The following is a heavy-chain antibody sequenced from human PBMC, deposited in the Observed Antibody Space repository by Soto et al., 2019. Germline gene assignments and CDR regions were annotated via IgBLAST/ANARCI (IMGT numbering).Heavy chain of an antibody. Sequence: EVQLVETGGGLIQPGGSLRLSCAAAGFTVSSNYMSWVRQAPGKGLEWVSVIYSGGSTYYADSGKGRFTISRDNSKNTLYRQMNSLRAEDTAVYYCARDRVATGTYSYYYYGMYVWGQGTTVTVSS. J-gene: IGHJ6*02. CDR1: GFTVSSNY. CDR2: IYSGGST. D-gene: IGHD5-12*01. V-gene: IGHV3-53*02. CDR3: ARDRVATGTYSYYYYGMYV.